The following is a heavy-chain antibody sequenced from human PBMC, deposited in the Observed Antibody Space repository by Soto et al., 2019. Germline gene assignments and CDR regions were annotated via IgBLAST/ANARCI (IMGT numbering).Heavy chain of an antibody. CDR3: ARLLGARMDD. J-gene: IGHJ6*02. CDR2: LINTLGET. CDR1: GTIFSSYT. Sequence: QVQLVQSGAEVKKPGSSVRVSGKASGTIFSSYTMSWVRQAPGQGLEWMGRLINTLGETNSAQKFRGRVTLTSDKSTTTASMLLHRLRLEDTALYYCARLLGARMDDWGQGTTVTFSS. V-gene: IGHV1-69*02.